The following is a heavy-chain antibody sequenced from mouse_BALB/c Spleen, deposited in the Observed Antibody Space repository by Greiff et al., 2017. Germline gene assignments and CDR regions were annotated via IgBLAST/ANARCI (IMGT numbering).Heavy chain of an antibody. Sequence: QVQLQQSGAELVRPGTSVKVSCKASGYAFTNYLIEWVKQRPGQGLEWIGVINPGSGGTNYNEKFKGKATLTADKSSSTAYMQLSSLTSDDSAVYFCARSSDYEAWFAYWGQGTLVTVSA. CDR3: ARSSDYEAWFAY. D-gene: IGHD2-4*01. CDR1: GYAFTNYL. J-gene: IGHJ3*01. CDR2: INPGSGGT. V-gene: IGHV1-54*01.